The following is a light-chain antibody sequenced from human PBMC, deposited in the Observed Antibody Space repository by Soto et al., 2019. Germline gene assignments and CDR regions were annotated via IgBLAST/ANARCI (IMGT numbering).Light chain of an antibody. J-gene: IGLJ2*01. CDR3: QSYDSSLSGYVV. CDR1: SSNIGAGYD. CDR2: GNS. V-gene: IGLV1-40*01. Sequence: QSVLTQPPSVSGAPGQRVTISCTGSSSNIGAGYDVHWYQQLPGTAPKLLMYGNSKRPSGVPDRFSGSKSGTSASLAITGLQAEDEADYYCQSYDSSLSGYVVFGGGTQLTVL.